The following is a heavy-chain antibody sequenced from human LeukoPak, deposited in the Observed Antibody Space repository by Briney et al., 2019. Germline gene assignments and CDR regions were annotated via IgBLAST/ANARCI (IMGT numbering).Heavy chain of an antibody. CDR2: ISYDGSNK. Sequence: AGGSLRLSCAASGFTFSRYGMNWVRQAPGKGLEWVSVISYDGSNKYYADSVKGRFTISRDNSKNTLYLQMNSLRAEDTAVYYCARGLTVGAVLPYGMDVWGQGTTVTVSS. V-gene: IGHV3-30-3*01. CDR3: ARGLTVGAVLPYGMDV. D-gene: IGHD3-10*01. CDR1: GFTFSRYG. J-gene: IGHJ6*02.